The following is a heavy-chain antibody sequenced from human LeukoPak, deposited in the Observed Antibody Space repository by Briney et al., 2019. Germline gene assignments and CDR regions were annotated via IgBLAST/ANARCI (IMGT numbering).Heavy chain of an antibody. Sequence: ASVKVSCKASGGTFSSYAIGWVRQAPGQGLEWMGGIIPIFGTANYAQKFQGRVTITADESTSTAYMELSSLRSEDTAVYYCASQFWSGYQRTGWFDPWGQGTLVTVSS. CDR2: IIPIFGTA. CDR3: ASQFWSGYQRTGWFDP. CDR1: GGTFSSYA. D-gene: IGHD3-3*01. J-gene: IGHJ5*02. V-gene: IGHV1-69*13.